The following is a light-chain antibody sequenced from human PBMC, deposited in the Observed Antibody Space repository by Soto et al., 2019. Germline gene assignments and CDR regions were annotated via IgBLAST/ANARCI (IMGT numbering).Light chain of an antibody. CDR2: GSS. CDR3: QQYGSSPPT. CDR1: QSIVSNY. J-gene: IGKJ1*01. V-gene: IGKV3-20*01. Sequence: EIVLTQSPGTLSLSPGERATLSCKASQSIVSNYLAWYQRRPGQAPRLLIYGSSSRATDIPARFSGSGSGTDFTLTITRPESEDFAVYYCQQYGSSPPTFGQGTKVEFK.